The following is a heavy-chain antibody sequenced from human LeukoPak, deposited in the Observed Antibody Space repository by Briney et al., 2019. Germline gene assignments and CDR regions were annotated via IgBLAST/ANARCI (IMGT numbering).Heavy chain of an antibody. D-gene: IGHD6-13*01. CDR3: ARPLYSSSWSSGNWFDP. Sequence: PSETLSLTCAVYGGSFSGYYWSWIRQPPGKGLEWIGEINHSGSTNYNPSLKSRVTISVDTSKNQFSLKLSSVTAADTAVYYCARPLYSSSWSSGNWFDPWGQGTLVTVSS. CDR2: INHSGST. V-gene: IGHV4-34*01. J-gene: IGHJ5*02. CDR1: GGSFSGYY.